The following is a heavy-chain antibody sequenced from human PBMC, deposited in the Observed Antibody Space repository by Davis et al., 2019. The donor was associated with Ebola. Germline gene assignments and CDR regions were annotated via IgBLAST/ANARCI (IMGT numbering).Heavy chain of an antibody. J-gene: IGHJ4*02. CDR3: AREYHY. D-gene: IGHD2-2*01. Sequence: PSETLSLTCTVSGGSISNDGYYWTWIRQPAGKGLEWVGHIYTSGSTNYNPSLKSRITISLDTSKNQFSLKVSSVTAADTAVYYCAREYHYWGQGTLVTVSS. V-gene: IGHV4-61*09. CDR2: IYTSGST. CDR1: GGSISNDGYY.